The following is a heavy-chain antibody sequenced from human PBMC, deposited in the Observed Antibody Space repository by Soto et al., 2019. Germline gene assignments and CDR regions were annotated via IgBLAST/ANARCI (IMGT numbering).Heavy chain of an antibody. V-gene: IGHV4-59*01. CDR3: ARKGSSGGFDP. Sequence: QVQLQESGPGLVKPSETLSLTCTVSGGSISSYYWSWIRQPPGKGLEWIGYIYHSGSTNYNPSLKSRVTISVDTSTNQFSLKLSSVTAADTAVYYWARKGSSGGFDPWGQGTLVTVSS. D-gene: IGHD1-26*01. CDR1: GGSISSYY. J-gene: IGHJ5*02. CDR2: IYHSGST.